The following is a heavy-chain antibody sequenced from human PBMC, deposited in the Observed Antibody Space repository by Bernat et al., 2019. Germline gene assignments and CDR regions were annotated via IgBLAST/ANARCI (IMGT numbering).Heavy chain of an antibody. J-gene: IGHJ4*02. V-gene: IGHV3-33*01. CDR3: ARDIGYYDAT. Sequence: QVQLVESGGGVVQPGRSLRLSCAASGFTFSSYGMHWVRQAPGKGLEWVAVIWYDGSNKYYADSVKGRFTISRDNAKNSLYLKMNSLRAEDTAVYYCARDIGYYDATWGQGTLVTVSS. CDR2: IWYDGSNK. D-gene: IGHD3-22*01. CDR1: GFTFSSYG.